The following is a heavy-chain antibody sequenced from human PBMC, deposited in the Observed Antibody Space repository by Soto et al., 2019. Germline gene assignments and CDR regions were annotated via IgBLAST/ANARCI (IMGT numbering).Heavy chain of an antibody. CDR1: GFTFSSYA. V-gene: IGHV3-30-3*01. D-gene: IGHD3-10*01. CDR3: ARENMVRGAIDYYGMDV. J-gene: IGHJ6*02. CDR2: ISYDGSNK. Sequence: GGSLRLSCAASGFTFSSYAMHWVRQAPGKGLEWVAVISYDGSNKYYADSVKGRFTISRDNSKNTLYLLMNSLRAEDTAVYYCARENMVRGAIDYYGMDVWGQGTRVTVSS.